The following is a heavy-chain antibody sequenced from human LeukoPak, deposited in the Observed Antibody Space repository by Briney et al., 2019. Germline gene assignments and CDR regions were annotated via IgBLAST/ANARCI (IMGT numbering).Heavy chain of an antibody. CDR3: ARPGYNSGWYVFDY. V-gene: IGHV3-23*01. J-gene: IGHJ4*02. CDR2: ISESGGGT. Sequence: ARGSLRLSCAASGFTFTSYAMSWVRQAPGKGLEWVSTISESGGGTYSADSVKGRFTISRDNSKNTLYLQMNSLRAEDTAVYYCARPGYNSGWYVFDYWGQGTLVTASS. D-gene: IGHD6-19*01. CDR1: GFTFTSYA.